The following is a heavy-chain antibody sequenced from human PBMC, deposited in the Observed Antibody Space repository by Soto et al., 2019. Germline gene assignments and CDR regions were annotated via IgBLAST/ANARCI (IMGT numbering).Heavy chain of an antibody. CDR2: IYYSGST. Sequence: QVQLQESGPGLVKPSETLSLTCTVSGGSISSYYWSWIRQPPGKGLEWIGYIYYSGSTNYNPSLXSXVXIXIDRSKNQFSLKLSSVTAADTAVYYCARRYGGNFDYWGQGTLVTVSS. CDR1: GGSISSYY. J-gene: IGHJ4*02. CDR3: ARRYGGNFDY. D-gene: IGHD1-26*01. V-gene: IGHV4-59*01.